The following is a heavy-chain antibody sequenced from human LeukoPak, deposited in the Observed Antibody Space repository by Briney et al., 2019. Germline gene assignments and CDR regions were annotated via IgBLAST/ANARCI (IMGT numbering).Heavy chain of an antibody. CDR3: AQTTGWPGFDY. J-gene: IGHJ4*02. Sequence: SETLSLTCTAYGATVNEYYWSWIRQPPGRGLEWIAHIYNGGRTIFNPSLKTRASISIDTSENQLSLKLTSMAAADTAVYYCAQTTGWPGFDYWGQGILVTVSS. D-gene: IGHD6-19*01. CDR2: IYNGGRT. V-gene: IGHV4-4*08. CDR1: GATVNEYY.